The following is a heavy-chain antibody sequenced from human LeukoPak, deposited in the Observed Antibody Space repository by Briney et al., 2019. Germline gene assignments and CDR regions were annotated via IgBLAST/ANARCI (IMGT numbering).Heavy chain of an antibody. Sequence: SETLSLTCTVSGGSIRNYYWSWIRQPAGKGLEWIGRFYSSGSYNYNPSLKSRVTISVDTSKNLFSLRLSSVTAADTAVYYCARHLPRTDIGYAFDFWGQGTLVTVSS. CDR3: ARHLPRTDIGYAFDF. CDR2: FYSSGSY. V-gene: IGHV4-4*07. D-gene: IGHD2-15*01. J-gene: IGHJ3*01. CDR1: GGSIRNYY.